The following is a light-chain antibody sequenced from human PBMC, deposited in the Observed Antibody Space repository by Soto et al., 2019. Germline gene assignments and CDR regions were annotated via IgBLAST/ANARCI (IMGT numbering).Light chain of an antibody. Sequence: QSVPTQPRSVSGSPGQSVTISCTGTSSDVGGYNYVSWYQQHPGKAPKLMIYDVSKRPSGVPDRFSGSKSGNTASLTISGLQAEDEADYYCCSYAGSYGVFGGGTKLTVL. V-gene: IGLV2-11*01. J-gene: IGLJ2*01. CDR2: DVS. CDR3: CSYAGSYGV. CDR1: SSDVGGYNY.